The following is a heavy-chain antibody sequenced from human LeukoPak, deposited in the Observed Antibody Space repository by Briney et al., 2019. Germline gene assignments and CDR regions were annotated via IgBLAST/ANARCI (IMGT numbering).Heavy chain of an antibody. Sequence: GESLRLSCAASGFTFSYYCRSWVRQPPGKGLEWVANIKQNGSEKYYVDSMKGRFTISRDNATNLLYLQMNSLRPEDTAVYYCARFGDFWSGYYGDYWGQGTLVTVSS. CDR2: IKQNGSEK. CDR3: ARFGDFWSGYYGDY. D-gene: IGHD3-3*01. V-gene: IGHV3-7*01. J-gene: IGHJ4*02. CDR1: GFTFSYYC.